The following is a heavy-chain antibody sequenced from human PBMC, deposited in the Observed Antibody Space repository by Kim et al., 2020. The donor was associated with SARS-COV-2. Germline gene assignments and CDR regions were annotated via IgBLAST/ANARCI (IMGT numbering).Heavy chain of an antibody. J-gene: IGHJ4*02. Sequence: STGHADSVKGRFTISRYNAKNTLYLQMNSLRAEDTAVYYCDRCGSSSCYGWGQGTLVTVST. CDR2: ST. CDR3: DRCGSSSCYG. V-gene: IGHV3-74*01. D-gene: IGHD2-2*01.